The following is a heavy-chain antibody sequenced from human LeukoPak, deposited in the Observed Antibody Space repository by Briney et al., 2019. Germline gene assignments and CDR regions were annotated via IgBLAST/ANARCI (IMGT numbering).Heavy chain of an antibody. D-gene: IGHD3-22*01. CDR3: ASYNYYDSSGYYYEWVY. J-gene: IGHJ4*02. CDR1: GSSFTSYW. CDR2: IYPGDSDT. Sequence: GASLQISGQGSGSSFTSYWIGWVRPVPGKGLEWMGIIYPGDSDTRYSPSFQGQVTISADKSITTAYLQWSSLKASDTAMYYCASYNYYDSSGYYYEWVYWGQGTLVTVSS. V-gene: IGHV5-51*01.